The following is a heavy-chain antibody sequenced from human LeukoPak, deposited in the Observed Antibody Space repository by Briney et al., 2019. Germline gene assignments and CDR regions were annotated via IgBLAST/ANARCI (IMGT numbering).Heavy chain of an antibody. CDR1: GYSISSGYY. J-gene: IGHJ1*01. CDR2: IYHSGST. CDR3: ARHFGDNYYGSGSYYNAYFQH. V-gene: IGHV4-38-2*02. Sequence: SETLSLTCTVSGYSISSGYYWGWIRQPPGKGLEWIGSIYHSGSTYYNPSLKSRVTISVDTSKNQFSLKLSSVTAADTAVYYCARHFGDNYYGSGSYYNAYFQHWGQGTLVTVSS. D-gene: IGHD3-10*01.